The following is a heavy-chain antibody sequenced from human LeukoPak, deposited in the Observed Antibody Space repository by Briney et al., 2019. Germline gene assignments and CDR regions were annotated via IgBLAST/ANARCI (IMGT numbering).Heavy chain of an antibody. CDR3: ARDANAGYSVNWFDP. CDR2: IKQDGSEK. Sequence: GGSLRLSCAASGFTFSRHWMSWVRQAPGKGLEWVANIKQDGSEKHYVDSVKGRFTNSRDNAKNSLYLQMDSLRAEDTAIYYCARDANAGYSVNWFDPWGQGTLVTVSS. J-gene: IGHJ5*01. CDR1: GFTFSRHW. V-gene: IGHV3-7*03. D-gene: IGHD5/OR15-5a*01.